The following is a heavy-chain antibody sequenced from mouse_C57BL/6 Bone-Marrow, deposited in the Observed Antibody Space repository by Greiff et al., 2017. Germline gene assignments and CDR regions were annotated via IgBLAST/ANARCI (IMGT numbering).Heavy chain of an antibody. J-gene: IGHJ2*01. D-gene: IGHD1-1*01. CDR1: GYTFTSYG. Sequence: VQLQQSGAELARPGASVKLSCTASGYTFTSYGISWVKQRTGQGLEWIGEIYPRSGNTYYNAKFKGKATLTADKSSSTAYMELRSLTSEDSAVYFGTGDHYYGSNLYSFDYWGQGTTLTVSS. CDR3: TGDHYYGSNLYSFDY. V-gene: IGHV1-81*01. CDR2: IYPRSGNT.